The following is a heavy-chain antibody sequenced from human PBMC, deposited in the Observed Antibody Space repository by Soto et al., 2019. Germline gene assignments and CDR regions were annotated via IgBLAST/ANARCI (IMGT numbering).Heavy chain of an antibody. Sequence: GALRLSCTASGFTFSSYAMHWVRQAPGKGLEWVAVISYDGSNKYYTDSVKGRFTISRDNSASTAYMELSSLRSEDTAVYYCARSIVVVTALDYWGQGTLVTVSS. D-gene: IGHD2-21*02. CDR1: GFTFSSYA. CDR3: ARSIVVVTALDY. J-gene: IGHJ4*02. V-gene: IGHV3-30-3*01. CDR2: ISYDGSNK.